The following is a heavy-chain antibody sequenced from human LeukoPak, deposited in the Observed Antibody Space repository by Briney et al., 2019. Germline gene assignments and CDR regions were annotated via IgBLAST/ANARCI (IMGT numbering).Heavy chain of an antibody. CDR1: GYTFTSCD. V-gene: IGHV1-18*01. Sequence: ASVKVSCKASGYTFTSCDISWVRQAPGQGLEWMGWISAYNGNTNYAQKLQGRVTMTTDTSTSTAYMEMRSLRSDDTAVYYCARVDTSNWVQRGPWGQGTLVTVSS. J-gene: IGHJ5*02. CDR3: ARVDTSNWVQRGP. D-gene: IGHD6-13*01. CDR2: ISAYNGNT.